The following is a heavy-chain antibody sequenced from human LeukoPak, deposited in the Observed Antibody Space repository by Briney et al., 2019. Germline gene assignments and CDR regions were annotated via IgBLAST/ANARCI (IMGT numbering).Heavy chain of an antibody. CDR3: ARLPTVTTYGY. Sequence: GGSLRLSCAASGFTFNNYGMHWVRQAPGKGLEWVAVISYDGSNQYYADSAKGRFTISRDNSKNTLYLQMNSLRAEDTAVYYCARLPTVTTYGYWGQGTLVTVSS. V-gene: IGHV3-30*03. J-gene: IGHJ4*02. CDR1: GFTFNNYG. CDR2: ISYDGSNQ. D-gene: IGHD4-17*01.